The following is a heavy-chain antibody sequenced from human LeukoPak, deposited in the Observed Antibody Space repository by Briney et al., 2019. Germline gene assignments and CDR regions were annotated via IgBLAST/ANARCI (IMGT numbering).Heavy chain of an antibody. CDR3: AREDGGKADI. J-gene: IGHJ3*02. CDR2: ISSSNNTI. Sequence: QPGGSLRLSCAASGFTFSRYSMNWVRQAPGKGLEWVSCISSSNNTIDYADSVKGRFSISRDNAKNSLYLQMKSLRDEDTAVYYCAREDGGKADIWGQGTMVTVSS. CDR1: GFTFSRYS. D-gene: IGHD4-23*01. V-gene: IGHV3-48*02.